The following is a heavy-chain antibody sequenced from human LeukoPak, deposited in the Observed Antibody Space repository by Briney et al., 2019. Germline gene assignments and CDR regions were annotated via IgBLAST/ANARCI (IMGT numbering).Heavy chain of an antibody. J-gene: IGHJ4*02. Sequence: PGGSLRLSCAASGFTFDDYAMHWVRQAPGKGLEWVSGISWNSGSIGYADSVKGRLTISRDNAKNSLYLQMNSLRAEDTALYYCAKGGYSSGWYGDYFDYWGQGTLVTVSS. CDR3: AKGGYSSGWYGDYFDY. CDR2: ISWNSGSI. CDR1: GFTFDDYA. D-gene: IGHD6-19*01. V-gene: IGHV3-9*01.